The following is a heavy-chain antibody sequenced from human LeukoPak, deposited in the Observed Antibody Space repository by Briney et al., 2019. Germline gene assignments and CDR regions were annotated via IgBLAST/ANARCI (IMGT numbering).Heavy chain of an antibody. CDR2: IIPIFGTA. CDR3: ASGRMVRGVYFDY. J-gene: IGHJ4*02. Sequence: ASVKVSCKSSGGTFSSYAISWVRQAPGQGLEWMGGIIPIFGTANYEQKFQGRVTITADKSTSTAYMELSSLRSEDTAVYYCASGRMVRGVYFDYWGQGTLVTVSS. V-gene: IGHV1-69*06. D-gene: IGHD3-10*01. CDR1: GGTFSSYA.